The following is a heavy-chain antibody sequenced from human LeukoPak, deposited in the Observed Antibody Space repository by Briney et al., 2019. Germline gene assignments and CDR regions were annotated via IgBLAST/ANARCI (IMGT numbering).Heavy chain of an antibody. D-gene: IGHD3-16*01. CDR3: ARDRPYGGVGDFDY. V-gene: IGHV3-74*01. J-gene: IGHJ4*02. CDR1: GFTFSTYW. Sequence: GGSLRLSCAASGFTFSTYWMHWVRQAPGKGLVWVSHINVDGSGATYADSVKGRFTISRDNAKNTLYLQMNSLRAEDTAVYYCARDRPYGGVGDFDYWGQGTLVTVSS. CDR2: INVDGSGA.